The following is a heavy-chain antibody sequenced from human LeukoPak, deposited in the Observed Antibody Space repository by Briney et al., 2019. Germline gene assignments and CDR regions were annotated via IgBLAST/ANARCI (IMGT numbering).Heavy chain of an antibody. Sequence: GGSLRLSCVASGFSFSTYSMSWVRQAPGKGLEWVSAIRSSNSYTYYADSVKGRFTISRDNTKNSLYLQMNSLRAEDTAVYYCASLSYDFRTGSESHWFDPWSQGTLVTVSP. CDR1: GFSFSTYS. J-gene: IGHJ5*02. V-gene: IGHV3-21*01. CDR2: IRSSNSYT. CDR3: ASLSYDFRTGSESHWFDP. D-gene: IGHD3-3*01.